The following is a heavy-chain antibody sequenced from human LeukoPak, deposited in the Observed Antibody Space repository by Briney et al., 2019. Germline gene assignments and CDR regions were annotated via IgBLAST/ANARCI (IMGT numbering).Heavy chain of an antibody. CDR2: ISGSGGST. CDR1: GFTFSSYA. Sequence: GGSLRLSCAASGFTFSSYAMSWVRQAPGKGLEWVSAISGSGGSTYYADSVKGRFTISRDNSKNTLYLQMNSLRAEDTAVYYCAKVGDILTGYGLDYWGQGTLVTVSS. D-gene: IGHD3-9*01. CDR3: AKVGDILTGYGLDY. V-gene: IGHV3-23*01. J-gene: IGHJ4*02.